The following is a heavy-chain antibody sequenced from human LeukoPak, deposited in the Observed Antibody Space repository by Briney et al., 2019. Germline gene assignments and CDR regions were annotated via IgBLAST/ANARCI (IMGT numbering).Heavy chain of an antibody. CDR3: ARALYNSGYYFDY. CDR2: IIPVFGPT. Sequence: SVKVSCKTSGGFFSTYAITWVRQAPGQGLEWLGGIIPVFGPTHYAPKFQGRVTITTDESTSTAYMELSSLTSEDTAVYYCARALYNSGYYFDYWGQGTLVTVSS. J-gene: IGHJ4*02. D-gene: IGHD3-22*01. CDR1: GGFFSTYA. V-gene: IGHV1-69*05.